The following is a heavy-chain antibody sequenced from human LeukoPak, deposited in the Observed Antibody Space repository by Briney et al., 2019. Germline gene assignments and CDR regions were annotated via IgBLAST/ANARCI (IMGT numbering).Heavy chain of an antibody. D-gene: IGHD3-10*01. Sequence: PGGSLRLSCAASGFTFSNAWMSWVRQAPGEGLEWVGRIKSKTDGGTTDYAAPVKGRFTISRDDSKNTLYLQMNSLKTEDTAVYYCTTVVGFMVRGVIEDAFDIWGQGTMVTVSS. V-gene: IGHV3-15*01. CDR2: IKSKTDGGTT. J-gene: IGHJ3*02. CDR3: TTVVGFMVRGVIEDAFDI. CDR1: GFTFSNAW.